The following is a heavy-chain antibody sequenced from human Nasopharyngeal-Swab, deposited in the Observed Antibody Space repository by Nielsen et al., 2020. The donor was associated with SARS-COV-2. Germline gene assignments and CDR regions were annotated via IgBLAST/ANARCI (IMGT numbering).Heavy chain of an antibody. CDR3: ARDWEQQHDAFDI. V-gene: IGHV1-2*06. D-gene: IGHD6-13*01. J-gene: IGHJ3*02. CDR1: GEIFNCYY. CDR2: INPNRGGT. Sequence: SVNAECRASGEIFNCYYMNWARQAPGQGLEWMGQINPNRGGTNYTQNFQGRVTMTRDTSISTAYMELSRLRSDATAVYYCARDWEQQHDAFDIWGQGTMVTVSS.